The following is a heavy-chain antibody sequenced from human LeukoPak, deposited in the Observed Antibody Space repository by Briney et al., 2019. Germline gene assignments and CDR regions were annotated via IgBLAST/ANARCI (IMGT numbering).Heavy chain of an antibody. V-gene: IGHV6-1*01. J-gene: IGHJ4*02. Sequence: SQTLSLTCAISGDSVSSNSAAWNWFRQSPSRGLEWLGRTYYRSKWYNVYAVSVKSRITINPDTSKNQFSLQLNSVTPEDTAVYYCARDPGYSYGYSPDYWGQGTLVTVSS. CDR2: TYYRSKWYN. D-gene: IGHD5-18*01. CDR1: GDSVSSNSAA. CDR3: ARDPGYSYGYSPDY.